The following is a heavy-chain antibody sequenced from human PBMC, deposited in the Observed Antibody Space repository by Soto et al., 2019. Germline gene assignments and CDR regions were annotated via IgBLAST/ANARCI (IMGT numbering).Heavy chain of an antibody. Sequence: EVQLLESGGGLVQPGGSLRLSCAASGFTFSSYAMSWVRQAPGKGLEWVSAISGSGGSTYYADSVKGRFTISRDNSKNTLYLQMNSLRAEDTAVYSCANEGWLWYSSSWSQGGAFDYCGQGTLVTVSS. V-gene: IGHV3-23*01. J-gene: IGHJ4*02. CDR3: ANEGWLWYSSSWSQGGAFDY. D-gene: IGHD6-13*01. CDR1: GFTFSSYA. CDR2: ISGSGGST.